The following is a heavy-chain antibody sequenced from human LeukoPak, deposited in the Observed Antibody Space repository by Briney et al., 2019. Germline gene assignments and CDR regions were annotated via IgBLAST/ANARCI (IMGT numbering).Heavy chain of an antibody. Sequence: PSETLSLTCTVSGGSIRSYNWSWIRQPPGKGLEWIGYIYYSGSTNYNPSLKSRVTISVDTSKNQFSLKLSSVTAADTAVYYCARVYYSNSYDYWYFDLWGRGTLVTVSS. CDR3: ARVYYSNSYDYWYFDL. CDR2: IYYSGST. CDR1: GGSIRSYN. J-gene: IGHJ2*01. V-gene: IGHV4-59*01. D-gene: IGHD6-13*01.